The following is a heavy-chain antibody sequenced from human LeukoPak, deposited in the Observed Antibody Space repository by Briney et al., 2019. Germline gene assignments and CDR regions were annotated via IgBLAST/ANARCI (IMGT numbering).Heavy chain of an antibody. CDR1: GDSINSYY. D-gene: IGHD2-2*02. CDR3: ARVDCSSTSCYTAYNWFDP. Sequence: SETLSLTCTVSGDSINSYYWSWIRQPPGKGLEWIGYIYYSGSTNYNPSLESRATISVDTSKKQFSLKLSSVTAADTAVYYCARVDCSSTSCYTAYNWFDPWGQGTLVTVSS. J-gene: IGHJ5*02. V-gene: IGHV4-59*12. CDR2: IYYSGST.